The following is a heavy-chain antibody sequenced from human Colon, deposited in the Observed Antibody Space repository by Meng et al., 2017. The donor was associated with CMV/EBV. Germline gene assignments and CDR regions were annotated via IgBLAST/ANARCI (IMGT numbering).Heavy chain of an antibody. D-gene: IGHD1-26*01. V-gene: IGHV1-46*01. Sequence: ASVKVSCKASGYTFTSYYMHWVRQAPGQGLEWMGIINPSGGSTSYAQKFQGRVTMTRDTSTSTVYMELSSLRSEDTAVYYCARDRSLSATTTFYYSYGMDVWGQGTTVTVSS. J-gene: IGHJ6*02. CDR2: INPSGGST. CDR3: ARDRSLSATTTFYYSYGMDV. CDR1: GYTFTSYY.